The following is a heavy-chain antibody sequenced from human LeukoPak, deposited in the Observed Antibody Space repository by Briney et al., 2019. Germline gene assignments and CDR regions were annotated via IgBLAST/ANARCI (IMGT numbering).Heavy chain of an antibody. CDR3: AKELDRAADGTSY. D-gene: IGHD6-13*01. CDR1: GFTFSNYA. V-gene: IGHV3-23*01. J-gene: IGHJ4*02. Sequence: GGSLGLSCAASGFTFSNYAMSWVRQAPGKGLEWVASITGSGGSTDCADSVKSRFTISRDNSKNTLYLQMNSLRAEDTAVYYCAKELDRAADGTSYWGQGTLVTVSS. CDR2: ITGSGGST.